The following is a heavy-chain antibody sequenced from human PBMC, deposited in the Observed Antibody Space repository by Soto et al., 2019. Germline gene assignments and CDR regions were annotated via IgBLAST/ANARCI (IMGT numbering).Heavy chain of an antibody. CDR1: GGSLSSHL. D-gene: IGHD3-22*01. Sequence: PSETLSLTCTVSGGSLSSHLWAWIRQPPGKGLEWVGYIFYTGIANYNPPLQSRVSISVDTSKERFSLTLNSVTAADTAVYYCARGGYDFSGVNFDEGFDFWGQGIPVTVSS. CDR2: IFYTGIA. J-gene: IGHJ3*01. CDR3: ARGGYDFSGVNFDEGFDF. V-gene: IGHV4-59*11.